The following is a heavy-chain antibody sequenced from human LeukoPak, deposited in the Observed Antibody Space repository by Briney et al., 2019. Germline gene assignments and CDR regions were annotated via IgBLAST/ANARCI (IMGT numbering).Heavy chain of an antibody. J-gene: IGHJ3*02. CDR2: IYYSGST. V-gene: IGHV4-39*07. CDR3: ARDLIDGAQNDYYDSSGYDDAFDI. Sequence: SETLSLTCTVSGGSISSSSYYWGWIRQPPGKGLEWIGSIYYSGSTYYNPSLKSRVTISVDTSKNQFSLKLSSVTAADTAVYYCARDLIDGAQNDYYDSSGYDDAFDIWGQGTMVTVSS. CDR1: GGSISSSSYY. D-gene: IGHD3-22*01.